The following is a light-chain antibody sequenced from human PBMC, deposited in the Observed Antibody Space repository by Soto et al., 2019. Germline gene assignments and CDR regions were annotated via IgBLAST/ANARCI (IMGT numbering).Light chain of an antibody. CDR3: SSYAGSNNWN. Sequence: QSVLTQPPSASGSPGQSVTISCTGTSSDVGGYNYVSCYQQHPGKAPKLMIYEVSKRPSGVPDRFSGSKSGNTASLTVSGLQAEDEADYYCSSYAGSNNWNFGTGTKLTVL. J-gene: IGLJ1*01. V-gene: IGLV2-8*01. CDR1: SSDVGGYNY. CDR2: EVS.